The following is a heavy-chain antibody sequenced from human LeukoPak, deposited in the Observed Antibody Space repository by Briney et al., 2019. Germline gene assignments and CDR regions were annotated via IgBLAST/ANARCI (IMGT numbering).Heavy chain of an antibody. Sequence: PGGSLRLSCAASGFTFSSYWMHWVRQAPGKGLVWVSRINTDGSSTSYADSVKGRFTISRDNAKNTLYLQMNSLRAEDTAVYYCARGPRFLEWLFDYWGQGTLVTVSS. V-gene: IGHV3-74*01. CDR2: INTDGSST. D-gene: IGHD3-3*01. J-gene: IGHJ4*02. CDR3: ARGPRFLEWLFDY. CDR1: GFTFSSYW.